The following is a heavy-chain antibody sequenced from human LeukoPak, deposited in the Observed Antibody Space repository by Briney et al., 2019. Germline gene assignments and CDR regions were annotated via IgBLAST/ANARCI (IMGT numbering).Heavy chain of an antibody. D-gene: IGHD3-3*01. CDR3: AKAKNPESITIFGVVTPYYYGMDV. CDR1: GFTFSSYA. J-gene: IGHJ6*02. CDR2: ISGRGGST. V-gene: IGHV3-23*01. Sequence: GGSLRLSCAASGFTFSSYAMSWVRQAPGKGLEWVSAISGRGGSTYYADSVKGRFTISRDNSKNTLYLQMNTLKAEDTAVYYCAKAKNPESITIFGVVTPYYYGMDVWGQGTTVTVSS.